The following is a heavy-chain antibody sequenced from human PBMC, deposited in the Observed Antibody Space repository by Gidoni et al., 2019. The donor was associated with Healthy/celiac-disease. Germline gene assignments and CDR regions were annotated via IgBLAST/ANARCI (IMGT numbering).Heavy chain of an antibody. CDR1: GYTFTSYA. V-gene: IGHV1-3*01. CDR2: INAGNGNT. Sequence: QVQLVQSGAEVKKPGASVKVSCKASGYTFTSYAMHWVRQAPGQRLEWMGWINAGNGNTKYSQKFQGRVIITRDTSASTAYMELSSLRSEDTAVYYCARGCTNGVCYGMKWGMDVWGQGTTVTVSS. D-gene: IGHD2-8*01. CDR3: ARGCTNGVCYGMKWGMDV. J-gene: IGHJ6*02.